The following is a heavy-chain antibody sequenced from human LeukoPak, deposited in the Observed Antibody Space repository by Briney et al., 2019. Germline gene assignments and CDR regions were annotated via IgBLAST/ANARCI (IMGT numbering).Heavy chain of an antibody. Sequence: ASVKVSCKASGYTFTSYDINWVRQATGQGLEWMGWMNPNSGNTGYAQKFQGRVTMTRNTSISTAYMELSSLRSEDKAVYYCARSDPIAVAAIGYWGRGTLVTVSS. CDR3: ARSDPIAVAAIGY. CDR1: GYTFTSYD. CDR2: MNPNSGNT. D-gene: IGHD6-19*01. J-gene: IGHJ4*02. V-gene: IGHV1-8*01.